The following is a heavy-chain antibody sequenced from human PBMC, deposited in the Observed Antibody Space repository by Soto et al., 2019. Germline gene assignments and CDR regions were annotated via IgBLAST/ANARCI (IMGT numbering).Heavy chain of an antibody. CDR2: ISGSGGST. CDR3: ARGIQLWTYYDSSGYSFYFDY. V-gene: IGHV3-23*01. Sequence: PGGSLRLSCAASGFTFSSYAMSWVRQAPGKGLEWVSAISGSGGSTYYADSVKGRFTISRDNSKNTLYLQMNSLRAEDTAVYYCARGIQLWTYYDSSGYSFYFDYWGQGTLVTVSS. D-gene: IGHD3-22*01. J-gene: IGHJ4*02. CDR1: GFTFSSYA.